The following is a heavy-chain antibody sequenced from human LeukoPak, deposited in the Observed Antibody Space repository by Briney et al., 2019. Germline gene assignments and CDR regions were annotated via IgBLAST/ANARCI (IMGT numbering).Heavy chain of an antibody. J-gene: IGHJ3*02. Sequence: PSETLSLTCTVSGGSISSGGYYWSSIRQHPGKGLEWIGYIYYSGSTYYNPSLKSRVTISVDTSKNQFSLKLSSVTAADTAVYYCARDRVVTFYDAFDIWGQGTMVTVSS. CDR3: ARDRVVTFYDAFDI. CDR2: IYYSGST. CDR1: GGSISSGGYY. V-gene: IGHV4-31*03. D-gene: IGHD4-23*01.